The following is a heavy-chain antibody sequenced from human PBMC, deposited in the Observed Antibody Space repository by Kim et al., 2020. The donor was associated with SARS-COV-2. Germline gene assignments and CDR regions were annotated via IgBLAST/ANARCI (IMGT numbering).Heavy chain of an antibody. CDR3: AREGDYYYYGMDV. J-gene: IGHJ6*02. V-gene: IGHV4-30-2*04. Sequence: YNPPLKGRVTISLHTTKNQFSLTLTSVTAADTAVYYCAREGDYYYYGMDVWGQGTTVTVSS.